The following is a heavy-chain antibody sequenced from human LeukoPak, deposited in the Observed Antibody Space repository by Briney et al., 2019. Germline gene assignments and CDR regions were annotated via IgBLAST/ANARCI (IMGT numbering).Heavy chain of an antibody. D-gene: IGHD6-19*01. J-gene: IGHJ4*01. CDR2: IYSGGST. CDR1: GFTINNNY. Sequence: GGSLRLSCAASGFTINNNYMSWVRQAPGRGLEWVSVIYSGGSTYYADSVKGRFTLSRDNSKNTLYLQMNSLTAEDPAVNYCARAVWLGQFDYRGQGTLV. CDR3: ARAVWLGQFDY. V-gene: IGHV3-53*01.